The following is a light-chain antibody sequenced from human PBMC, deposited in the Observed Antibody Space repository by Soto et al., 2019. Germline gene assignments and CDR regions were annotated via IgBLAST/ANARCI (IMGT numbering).Light chain of an antibody. J-gene: IGLJ3*02. Sequence: QSVLTQPASVSGSPGQSITVSCTGSSSDFGDDKYVSWYQQQPGKGPNLLIYGVNSRPSWISNRFSGSKSGNTASLTISGLQVEDEAEYFCGSFTTSRIWVFGGGTKLTVL. CDR3: GSFTTSRIWV. CDR1: SSDFGDDKY. V-gene: IGLV2-14*01. CDR2: GVN.